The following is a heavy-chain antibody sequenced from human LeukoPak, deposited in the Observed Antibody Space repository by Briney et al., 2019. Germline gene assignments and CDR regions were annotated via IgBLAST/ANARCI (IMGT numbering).Heavy chain of an antibody. J-gene: IGHJ6*03. CDR1: GGSISSSSYY. CDR2: IYYSGST. V-gene: IGHV4-39*01. CDR3: AILAMDYYMDV. Sequence: PSETLSLTCTVSGGSISSSSYYWGWIRQPPGKGLEWIGSIYYSGSTYYNPSLKSRVTISVDTSKNQFSLKLSSVTAADTAVYYCAILAMDYYMDVWGKGTTVTVSS.